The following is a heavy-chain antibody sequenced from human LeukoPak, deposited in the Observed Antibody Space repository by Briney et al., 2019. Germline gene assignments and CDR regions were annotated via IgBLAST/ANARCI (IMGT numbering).Heavy chain of an antibody. Sequence: PSETLSLTCTVSGGSISSYYWSWIRQPPGKGLEWIGYIYYSGSTNYNPSLKSRVTISVDTSKNQFSLKLSSVTAADTAMYYCARVSGYGWESFYDYWGQGSLVTVSS. D-gene: IGHD5-12*01. J-gene: IGHJ4*02. V-gene: IGHV4-59*01. CDR2: IYYSGST. CDR1: GGSISSYY. CDR3: ARVSGYGWESFYDY.